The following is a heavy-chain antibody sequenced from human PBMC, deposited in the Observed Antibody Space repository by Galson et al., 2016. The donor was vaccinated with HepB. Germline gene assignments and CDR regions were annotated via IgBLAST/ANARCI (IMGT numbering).Heavy chain of an antibody. CDR2: INQDSTYV. V-gene: IGHV3-7*03. J-gene: IGHJ4*02. Sequence: SLRLSCAASGFTFSAYWMTWVRQAPGKGLEWVAKINQDSTYVSYVDSVRGRFTISRDNAKNSLYLQMNSLRAEDTAVYYCARVGFHDYDYDYWGRGTLVTVS. CDR1: GFTFSAYW. D-gene: IGHD4-17*01. CDR3: ARVGFHDYDYDY.